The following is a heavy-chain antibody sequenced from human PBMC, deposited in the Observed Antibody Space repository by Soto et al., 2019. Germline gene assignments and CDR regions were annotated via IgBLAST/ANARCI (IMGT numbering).Heavy chain of an antibody. CDR1: GYSFTNNG. CDR2: IDPSDSYT. V-gene: IGHV5-10-1*01. D-gene: IGHD1-1*01. CDR3: ARRGFNDVAFDF. Sequence: PGESLKISCKGLGYSFTNNGINWVRQMPGKGLEWMGKIDPSDSYTTYSPSFQGHVTISGDNSISTAYLQWTSLKPSDTAMYYCARRGFNDVAFDFWGQGTMFTVSS. J-gene: IGHJ3*01.